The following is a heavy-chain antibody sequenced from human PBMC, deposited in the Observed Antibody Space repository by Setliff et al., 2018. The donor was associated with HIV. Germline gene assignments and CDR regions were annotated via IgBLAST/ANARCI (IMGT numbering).Heavy chain of an antibody. V-gene: IGHV4-39*07. Sequence: KASETLSLTCTVSGGSISSYYWSWIRQPPGKGLEWIGSIYYSYSSGSTYYNPSLKSRVTISVDTSKNQFSLKLSSVIAADTAVYYCARIFGDQGYYYGMDVWGQGTTVTVSS. CDR3: ARIFGDQGYYYGMDV. D-gene: IGHD3-3*01. CDR1: GGSISSYY. J-gene: IGHJ6*02. CDR2: IYYSYSSGST.